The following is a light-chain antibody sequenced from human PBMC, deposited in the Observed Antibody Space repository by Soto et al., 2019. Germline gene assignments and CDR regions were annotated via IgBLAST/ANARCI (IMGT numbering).Light chain of an antibody. J-gene: IGKJ1*01. CDR1: QTISSW. Sequence: DIQMTQSPSTLSGSVGDRVTITCRASQTISSWLAWYQQKPGKAPKLLIYKASTLKSGVPSRFSGSGSGTEFTLTFSSLQPDDFATYYCQHYNSYSEAVGQGTKVELK. V-gene: IGKV1-5*03. CDR2: KAS. CDR3: QHYNSYSEA.